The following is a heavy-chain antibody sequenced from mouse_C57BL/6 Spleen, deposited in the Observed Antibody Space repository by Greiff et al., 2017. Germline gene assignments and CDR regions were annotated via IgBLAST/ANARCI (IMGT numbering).Heavy chain of an antibody. V-gene: IGHV3-6*01. CDR2: ISYDGSN. CDR3: ESRNVDD. J-gene: IGHJ2*01. Sequence: EVQLVESGPGLVKPSQSLSLTCSVTGYSITSGYYWNWIRQFPGNKLEWMGYISYDGSNNYNPSLKNRISITRDTSKKQFCLKLNSVTTEDTATYYCESRNVDDWGQGTTLTVSS. CDR1: GYSITSGYY.